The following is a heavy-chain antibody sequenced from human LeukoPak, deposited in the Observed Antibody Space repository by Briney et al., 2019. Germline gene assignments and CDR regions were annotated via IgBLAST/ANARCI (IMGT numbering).Heavy chain of an antibody. V-gene: IGHV3-11*04. CDR2: ISSSGSTI. Sequence: GGSLRLSCAASGFTFSDYYMSWIRQAPGKGLEWVSYISSSGSTIYYADSVKGRFTISRDNAKNSLYLQMNSLRAEDTAVYYCAKDRMIVVVITTFDYWGQGTLVTVSS. CDR3: AKDRMIVVVITTFDY. D-gene: IGHD3-22*01. CDR1: GFTFSDYY. J-gene: IGHJ4*02.